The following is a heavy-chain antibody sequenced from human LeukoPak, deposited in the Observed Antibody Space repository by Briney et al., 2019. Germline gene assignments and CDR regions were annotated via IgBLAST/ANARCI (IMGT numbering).Heavy chain of an antibody. CDR1: GGSISSSSYY. J-gene: IGHJ4*02. CDR3: AGGSSWSGGY. Sequence: SETLSLTCTVSGGSISSSSYYWGWIRQPPGKGLEWIGSIYYSGSTYYNPPLKSRVTISVDTSKNQFSLKLSSVTAADTAVYYCAGGSSWSGGYWGQGTLVTVSS. V-gene: IGHV4-39*01. D-gene: IGHD6-13*01. CDR2: IYYSGST.